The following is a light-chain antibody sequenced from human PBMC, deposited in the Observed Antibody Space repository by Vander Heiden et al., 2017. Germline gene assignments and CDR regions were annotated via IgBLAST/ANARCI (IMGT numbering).Light chain of an antibody. CDR1: DSDIGTYNY. CDR3: SSYTSSSTLWM. V-gene: IGLV2-14*03. Sequence: QSALTQPASVSGSPGPSITISCPGTDSDIGTYNYVSWYQHHPGKVPKLIIYDVSNRPSGVSNRFSGSKSGNTASLTTSGLQAEDEAVYYCSSYTSSSTLWMFGGGTKLSVL. CDR2: DVS. J-gene: IGLJ3*02.